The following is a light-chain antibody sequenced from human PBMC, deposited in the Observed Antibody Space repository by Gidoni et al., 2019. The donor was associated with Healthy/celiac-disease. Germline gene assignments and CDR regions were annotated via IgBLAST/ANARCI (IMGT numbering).Light chain of an antibody. CDR3: QQYGRSPRT. V-gene: IGKV3-20*01. J-gene: IGKJ1*01. Sequence: DIALTPSPGTLSLSPGERSTLSCRASQSVSSSYLAWYQQKPGQAPRLLIYGASSRATGIPDRFSGRGSGTDFTLTISRLEPEDFAVYYCQQYGRSPRTFGQGTKVEIK. CDR2: GAS. CDR1: QSVSSSY.